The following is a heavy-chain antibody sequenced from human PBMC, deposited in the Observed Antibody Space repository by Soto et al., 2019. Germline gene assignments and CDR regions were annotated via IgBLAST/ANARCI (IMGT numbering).Heavy chain of an antibody. J-gene: IGHJ4*02. CDR1: GASLTSDHW. V-gene: IGHV4-4*02. Sequence: QVHLQESGPGLVKPSGTLSLTCAVSGASLTSDHWWNWVRQPPGKGLEGIGEIWHSGRTNYSPSLKSRVTISMDKSKNQFSLKLSSVTAADTALYYCARGGVSSWDGFDYWGQGTLVAVSS. D-gene: IGHD6-13*01. CDR3: ARGGVSSWDGFDY. CDR2: IWHSGRT.